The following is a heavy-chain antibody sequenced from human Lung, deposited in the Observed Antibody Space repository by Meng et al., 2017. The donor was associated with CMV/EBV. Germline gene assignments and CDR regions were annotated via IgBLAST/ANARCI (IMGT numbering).Heavy chain of an antibody. CDR3: AGPDHMGDSLDESFDI. V-gene: IGHV4-59*01. J-gene: IGHJ3*02. Sequence: SETLSLTCTVYGGSISIYYWSWVRQPPGGGLEYIGHISYTGNTHYNPSLKSRVTISMDTSKNQFSLKLNSVTTADTAMYYCAGPDHMGDSLDESFDIWGQGTMVTVSS. D-gene: IGHD1-14*01. CDR1: GGSISIYY. CDR2: ISYTGNT.